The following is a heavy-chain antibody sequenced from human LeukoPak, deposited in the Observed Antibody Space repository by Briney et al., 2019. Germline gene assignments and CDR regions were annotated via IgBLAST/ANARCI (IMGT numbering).Heavy chain of an antibody. Sequence: EASVKVSCKASGYTFTSYYMHWVRQAPGQGLEWMGIINPSGGSTSYAQKFQGRVTMTRDMSTSTVYMELSSLRSDDTAVYYCARERLWFGELPDYWGQGTLVTVSS. CDR2: INPSGGST. D-gene: IGHD3-10*01. J-gene: IGHJ4*02. CDR3: ARERLWFGELPDY. V-gene: IGHV1-46*01. CDR1: GYTFTSYY.